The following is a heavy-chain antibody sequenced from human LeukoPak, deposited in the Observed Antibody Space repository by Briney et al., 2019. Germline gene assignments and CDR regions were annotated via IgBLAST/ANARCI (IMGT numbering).Heavy chain of an antibody. CDR1: GFTFSSYG. CDR3: ARGGTAMDYYFDY. CDR2: ISSSGSTI. V-gene: IGHV3-48*03. D-gene: IGHD5-18*01. J-gene: IGHJ4*02. Sequence: PGGSLRLSCAASGFTFSSYGMNWVRQAPGKGLEWVSYISSSGSTIYYADSVKGRFTISRDNAKNSLYLQMNSLRAEDTAVYYCARGGTAMDYYFDYWGQGTLVTVSS.